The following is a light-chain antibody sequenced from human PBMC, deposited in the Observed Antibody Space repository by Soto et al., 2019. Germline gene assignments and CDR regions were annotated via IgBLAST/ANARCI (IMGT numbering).Light chain of an antibody. V-gene: IGKV3-15*01. Sequence: EIVMTQSPATLSVSPGERATLPCRASQSVSSNLAWYQQKPGQAPRLLIYGASTRATGIPARFSGSGSGTEFTLTISSLQSEDFALYYCQQYHNLWTFGQGTKVDIK. CDR1: QSVSSN. J-gene: IGKJ1*01. CDR3: QQYHNLWT. CDR2: GAS.